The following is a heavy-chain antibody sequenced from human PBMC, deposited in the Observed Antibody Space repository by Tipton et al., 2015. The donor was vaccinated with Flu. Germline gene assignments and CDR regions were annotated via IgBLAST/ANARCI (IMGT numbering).Heavy chain of an antibody. V-gene: IGHV1-18*01. J-gene: IGHJ6*03. CDR2: ISAYNGNT. D-gene: IGHD2-2*01. CDR1: GYTFTSYD. CDR3: ARERSVGYCSSTSCPYYYYYMDV. Sequence: QSGAEVKKPGASVKVSCKASGYTFTSYDISWVRQAPGQGLEWMGWISAYNGNTNYAQKLQGRVTMTTDTSTSTAYMELRSLRSDDTAVYYCARERSVGYCSSTSCPYYYYYMDVWGKGTTVTVSS.